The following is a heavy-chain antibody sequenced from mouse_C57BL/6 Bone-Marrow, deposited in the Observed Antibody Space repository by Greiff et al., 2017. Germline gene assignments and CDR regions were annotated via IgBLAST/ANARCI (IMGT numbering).Heavy chain of an antibody. D-gene: IGHD1-1*01. CDR3: VRHERLTTGFAY. J-gene: IGHJ3*01. V-gene: IGHV10-1*01. Sequence: EVKVVESGGGLVQPKGSLKLSCAASGFSFNTYAMNWVRQAPGKGLEWVARIRSKSNNYATYYADSVKDRFTITRDDSESMLYLQMNILKTEDTAMYYCVRHERLTTGFAYGGQGTLVTVSA. CDR2: IRSKSNNYAT. CDR1: GFSFNTYA.